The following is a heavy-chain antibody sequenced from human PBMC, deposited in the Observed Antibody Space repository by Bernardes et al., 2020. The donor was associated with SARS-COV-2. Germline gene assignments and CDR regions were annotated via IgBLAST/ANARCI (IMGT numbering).Heavy chain of an antibody. CDR3: AGGPYSSSWYPF. CDR2: IKDSGTT. D-gene: IGHD6-13*01. CDR1: GGSMSSYY. J-gene: IGHJ1*01. Sequence: SESLSLTCTVSGGSMSSYYRSWIRQSPGKGLDWIGYIKDSGTTDYNHDLKTRVTISLDTSKSQVSLKRTSVTAADTAVYFCAGGPYSSSWYPFWGQGTLVTVSS. V-gene: IGHV4-59*01.